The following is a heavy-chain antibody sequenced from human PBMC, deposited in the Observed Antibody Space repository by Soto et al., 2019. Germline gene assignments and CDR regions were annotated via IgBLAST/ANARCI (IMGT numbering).Heavy chain of an antibody. J-gene: IGHJ6*02. D-gene: IGHD1-1*01. CDR1: GFTFSSPW. CDR2: ISYDGSNK. CDR3: ARDRLRYNWNDFPYYYYGMDV. Sequence: PGGSLRLSCVASGFTFSSPWMHWVRQAPGKGLEWVAVISYDGSNKYYADSVKGRFTISRDNSKNTLYLQMNSLRAEDTAVYYCARDRLRYNWNDFPYYYYGMDVWGQGTAVTVSS. V-gene: IGHV3-30-3*01.